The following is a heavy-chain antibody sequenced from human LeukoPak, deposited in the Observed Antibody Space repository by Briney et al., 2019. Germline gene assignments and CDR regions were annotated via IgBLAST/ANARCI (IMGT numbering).Heavy chain of an antibody. CDR3: TRNQGYCTGGGCYIDY. CDR1: GFTFSSYG. CDR2: IRYDGSNK. V-gene: IGHV3-30*02. J-gene: IGHJ4*02. D-gene: IGHD2-8*02. Sequence: GGSLRLSCAASGFTFSSYGMHWVRQAPGKGLEWVAFIRYDGSNKYYTDSVKGRFTISKDNSKNTLYLQMNSLRAEDTAVYYCTRNQGYCTGGGCYIDYWGQGTLVTVSS.